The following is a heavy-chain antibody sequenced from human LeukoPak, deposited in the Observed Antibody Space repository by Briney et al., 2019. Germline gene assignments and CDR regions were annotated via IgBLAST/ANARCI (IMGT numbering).Heavy chain of an antibody. J-gene: IGHJ4*02. D-gene: IGHD3-22*01. CDR1: GYTFSDFS. V-gene: IGHV3-21*01. Sequence: GGSLRLSCAASGYTFSDFSVNWVRQAPGKGLEWVSSISVRSNYRYYADSVRGRFTISRDDARDSLFLQMNSLRAEDTAVYFCVRLRRNNDRSGYYYYYDYWGQGTLLTVSS. CDR3: VRLRRNNDRSGYYYYYDY. CDR2: ISVRSNYR.